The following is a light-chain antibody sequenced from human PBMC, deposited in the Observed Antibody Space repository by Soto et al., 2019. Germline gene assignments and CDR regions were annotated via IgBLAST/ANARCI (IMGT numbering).Light chain of an antibody. J-gene: IGLJ2*01. CDR1: SSDIGGYHY. CDR2: EVS. CDR3: SSYATSDIVV. V-gene: IGLV2-14*01. Sequence: QSALTQPASVSGSPGQSITISCTGTSSDIGGYHYVSWYQQHPGKAPKLIIFEVSDRPSGVSDRFSGSKSGNTASLTISGLQAEDDADYYCSSYATSDIVVFGGGTKLTVL.